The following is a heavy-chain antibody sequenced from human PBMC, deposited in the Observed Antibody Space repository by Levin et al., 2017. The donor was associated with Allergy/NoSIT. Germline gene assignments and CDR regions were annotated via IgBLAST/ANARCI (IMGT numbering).Heavy chain of an antibody. J-gene: IGHJ3*02. V-gene: IGHV3-23*01. D-gene: IGHD6-13*01. CDR1: GLTFSNYA. CDR2: ISGSGGNT. Sequence: GGSLRLSCGASGLTFSNYAMSWVRQAPGKGLEWVSSISGSGGNTYYADSVQGRFTISRDNSKNTLYLQMNSLRAEDTAVYYCAKRETKPAAPNWGAFDSWGQGTMVTVSS. CDR3: AKRETKPAAPNWGAFDS.